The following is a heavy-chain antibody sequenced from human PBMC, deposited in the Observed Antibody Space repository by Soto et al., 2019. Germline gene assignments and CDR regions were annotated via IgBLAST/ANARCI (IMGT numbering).Heavy chain of an antibody. CDR1: GYTFITYG. CDR2: ISAYNANT. CDR3: AKRATGTYFDY. Sequence: GASVKVSCKASGYTFITYGISWVRQAPGQGLEWMGWISAYNANTNYAQKLQGRVTMTTDTSTSTAYMELRSLRSDDTAVYYCAKRATGTYFDYWGQGTLVTVSS. V-gene: IGHV1-18*04. J-gene: IGHJ4*02. D-gene: IGHD1-1*01.